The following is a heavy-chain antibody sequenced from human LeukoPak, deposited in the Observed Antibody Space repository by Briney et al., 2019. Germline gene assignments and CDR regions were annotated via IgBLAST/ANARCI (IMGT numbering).Heavy chain of an antibody. J-gene: IGHJ6*02. D-gene: IGHD2-8*01. V-gene: IGHV3-33*01. Sequence: GGSLRLSCAASGFTFSSYGMHWVRQAPGKGLEWVADIWFDGKNEHFADSVKGRFTISRDNSKNTMYLQINSLRAEDTAVYYCARDRHCAKGVCHSPPGMDVWGQGTTVTVSS. CDR1: GFTFSSYG. CDR2: IWFDGKNE. CDR3: ARDRHCAKGVCHSPPGMDV.